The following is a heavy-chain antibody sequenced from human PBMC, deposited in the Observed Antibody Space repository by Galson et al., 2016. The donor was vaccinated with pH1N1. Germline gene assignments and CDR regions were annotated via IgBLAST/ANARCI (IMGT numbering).Heavy chain of an antibody. CDR1: GHTFTNYD. D-gene: IGHD2-15*01. Sequence: SVKVSCKASGHTFTNYDINWVRQATGQGLEWMGWVRPNSGNTGYAQKFQGRVTITMNTSINTAYVELSSLRSEDTAIYYCAGGSCSDGSCYSGWVWGQGTLVTVSS. CDR3: AGGSCSDGSCYSGWV. V-gene: IGHV1-8*03. J-gene: IGHJ4*02. CDR2: VRPNSGNT.